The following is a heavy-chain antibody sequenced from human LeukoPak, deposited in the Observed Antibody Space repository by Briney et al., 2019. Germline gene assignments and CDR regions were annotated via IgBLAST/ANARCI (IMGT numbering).Heavy chain of an antibody. CDR3: ARLSRPPHSDFWSGDSQLLGVPNWFDT. D-gene: IGHD3-3*01. CDR1: GGSISSYY. Sequence: SETLSLTCTVSGGSISSYYWSWIRQPPGEGLEWIGFIYYSGSTNYNPSLKSRVTISVDTSKHQFSLKVTSVTAADTAVYYCARLSRPPHSDFWSGDSQLLGVPNWFDTWGQGTLWTVSS. V-gene: IGHV4-59*08. J-gene: IGHJ5*02. CDR2: IYYSGST.